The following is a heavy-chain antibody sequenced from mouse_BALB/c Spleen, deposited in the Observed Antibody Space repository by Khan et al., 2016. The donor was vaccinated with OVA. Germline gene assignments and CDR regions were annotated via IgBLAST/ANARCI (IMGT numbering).Heavy chain of an antibody. CDR2: ISYSGNN. V-gene: IGHV3-2*02. CDR3: ARIYGGDFDY. D-gene: IGHD1-1*01. CDR1: GYSITSDYA. J-gene: IGHJ2*01. Sequence: EVKLEESGPGLVKPSQSLSLTCTVTGYSITSDYAWNWIRQFPGNKLEWMGYISYSGNNKYNPSLKSRISITRDTSEKQLFLQLHSVTIEDTATYYCARIYGGDFDYLGQGTTLTVSS.